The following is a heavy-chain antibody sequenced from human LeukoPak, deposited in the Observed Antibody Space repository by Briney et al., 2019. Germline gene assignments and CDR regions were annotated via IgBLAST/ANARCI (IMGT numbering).Heavy chain of an antibody. D-gene: IGHD6-19*01. CDR2: ISYDGSNK. V-gene: IGHV3-30*18. CDR3: AKDGVRQWLVHYYYYGMDV. CDR1: GFTFSSYG. J-gene: IGHJ6*02. Sequence: GGSLRLSCAASGFTFSSYGMHWVRQAPGKGLEWVAVISYDGSNKYYADSVKGRFTISRDNSKNTLYLQMNSLRAEDTAVYYCAKDGVRQWLVHYYYYGMDVWGQGTTVTVSS.